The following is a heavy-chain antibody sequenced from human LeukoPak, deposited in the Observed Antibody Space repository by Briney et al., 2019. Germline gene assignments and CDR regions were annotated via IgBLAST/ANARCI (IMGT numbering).Heavy chain of an antibody. CDR2: ISSRGTTI. CDR3: ARVSVTTGNYDY. V-gene: IGHV3-48*03. J-gene: IGHJ4*02. Sequence: GGSLRLSCAASGFTFSGYEMNWVRQAPGKGLEWVSYISSRGTTIYYADSVKGRFTISRDNAKNSLYLQMDSLRAGDTALYYCARVSVTTGNYDYWGQGTLVTVSS. CDR1: GFTFSGYE. D-gene: IGHD1-1*01.